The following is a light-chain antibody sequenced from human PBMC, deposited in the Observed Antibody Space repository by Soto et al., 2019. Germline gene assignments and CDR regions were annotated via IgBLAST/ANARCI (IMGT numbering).Light chain of an antibody. Sequence: EIVLTQSPATLSLSPGERATLSCRASQSVSSNLAWYQQKPGQAPRLLIYGASTRATGVPARFSGSGSGTDFTLTISSLEPEDFAVYYCQQYNNWPWTFGQGTKVDI. CDR3: QQYNNWPWT. CDR1: QSVSSN. CDR2: GAS. J-gene: IGKJ1*01. V-gene: IGKV3-11*01.